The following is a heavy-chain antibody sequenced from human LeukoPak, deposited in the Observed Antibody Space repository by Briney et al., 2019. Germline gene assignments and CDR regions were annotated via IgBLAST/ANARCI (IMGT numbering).Heavy chain of an antibody. Sequence: ASVKVSCKASGYTFTTYGISWVRQAPGQGLEWMGWISPYNGNTNYAQKLQGRVTMTTDTSTSTAYMELRSLRSDDTAVYYCARDQAIAVAGKGYFQHWGQGTLVTVSS. CDR2: ISPYNGNT. CDR1: GYTFTTYG. J-gene: IGHJ1*01. D-gene: IGHD6-19*01. V-gene: IGHV1-18*01. CDR3: ARDQAIAVAGKGYFQH.